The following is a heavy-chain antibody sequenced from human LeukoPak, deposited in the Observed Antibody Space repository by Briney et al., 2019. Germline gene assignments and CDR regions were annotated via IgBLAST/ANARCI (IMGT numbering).Heavy chain of an antibody. CDR1: GGSIRSYY. J-gene: IGHJ4*02. Sequence: PSETLSLTCTISGGSIRSYYWSCIRQRPTKGLEWIGFIDFKGSAHYNPSLNSRVALSVDTSKNQFSLSLRSVTVAATAVYFCARLVSVGTRYFDFWGQGILVTVSS. CDR2: IDFKGSA. CDR3: ARLVSVGTRYFDF. D-gene: IGHD1-26*01. V-gene: IGHV4-59*08.